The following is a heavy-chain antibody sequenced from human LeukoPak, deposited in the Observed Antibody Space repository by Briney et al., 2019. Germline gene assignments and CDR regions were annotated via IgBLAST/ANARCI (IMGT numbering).Heavy chain of an antibody. CDR3: AKEGHGDSPSSFDY. Sequence: GASVKVSCKASGFTFSNSAIQWVRQARGQRLEWIGWIGVAGGNTNYAQTLQGRITITRDMSISTAYMELTSLRAEDTAVYYCAKEGHGDSPSSFDYWGQGTLVTVSS. D-gene: IGHD4-17*01. CDR1: GFTFSNSA. V-gene: IGHV1-58*02. J-gene: IGHJ4*02. CDR2: IGVAGGNT.